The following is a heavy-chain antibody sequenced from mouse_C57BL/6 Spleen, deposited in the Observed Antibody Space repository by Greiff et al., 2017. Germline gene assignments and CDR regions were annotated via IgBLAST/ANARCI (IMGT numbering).Heavy chain of an antibody. CDR1: GYTFTSYW. D-gene: IGHD1-1*01. V-gene: IGHV1-55*01. CDR3: ARNGITTYDY. J-gene: IGHJ2*01. Sequence: QVQLQQPGAELVKPGASVKLSCKASGYTFTSYWITWVKQRPGQGLEWIGDFYPGSGSTNYNEKFKSKATLTVDHSSSTAYMQLSSLTSEDSAVYYCARNGITTYDYWGQGTTLTVSS. CDR2: FYPGSGST.